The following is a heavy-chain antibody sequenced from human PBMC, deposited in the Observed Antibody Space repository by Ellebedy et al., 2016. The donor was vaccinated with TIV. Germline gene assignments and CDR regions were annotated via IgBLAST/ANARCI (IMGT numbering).Heavy chain of an antibody. Sequence: ASVKVSCKASGYTFIRYYMHWVRQAPGQGLEWMGLINPSGGSTSYAQKFQGRVTMTRDTSTSTVYMELSSLRSEDTAVYYCVAGDGMDVWGQGTTVTVSS. V-gene: IGHV1-46*01. CDR2: INPSGGST. J-gene: IGHJ6*02. D-gene: IGHD6-25*01. CDR1: GYTFIRYY. CDR3: VAGDGMDV.